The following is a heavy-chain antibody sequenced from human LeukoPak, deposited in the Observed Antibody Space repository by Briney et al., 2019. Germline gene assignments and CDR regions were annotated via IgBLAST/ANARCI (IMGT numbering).Heavy chain of an antibody. Sequence: GESLKISCKGSGYSFTSYWIGWVRQMPGKGLEWMGIIYSGDSDTRYSPSFQGQVTISADKSISTAYLQWSSLKASDTAMYYCARSPDCSGGSCYSYWFDPWGQGTLVTVSS. J-gene: IGHJ5*02. V-gene: IGHV5-51*01. CDR1: GYSFTSYW. CDR2: IYSGDSDT. D-gene: IGHD2-15*01. CDR3: ARSPDCSGGSCYSYWFDP.